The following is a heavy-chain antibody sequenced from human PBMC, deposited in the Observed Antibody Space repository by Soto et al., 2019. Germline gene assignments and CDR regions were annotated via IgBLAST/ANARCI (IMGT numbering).Heavy chain of an antibody. CDR2: IKSKTDGGTT. D-gene: IGHD5-12*01. J-gene: IGHJ4*02. V-gene: IGHV3-15*07. CDR1: GFTFSNAW. Sequence: GGSLRLSCAASGFTFSNAWMNWVRQAPGKGLEWVGRIKSKTDGGTTDYAAPVKGRFTISRDDSKNTLYLQMNSLKTEDTAVYYCARHRLATRGWELNRWGQGTLVTVSS. CDR3: ARHRLATRGWELNR.